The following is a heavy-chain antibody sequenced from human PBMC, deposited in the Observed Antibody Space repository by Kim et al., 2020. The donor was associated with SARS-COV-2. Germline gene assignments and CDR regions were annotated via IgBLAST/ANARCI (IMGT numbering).Heavy chain of an antibody. CDR3: ARVDTAMAFDY. J-gene: IGHJ4*02. CDR1: GGSISSYY. Sequence: SETLSLTCTVSGGSISSYYWSWIRQPPGTGLEWIGYIYYSGSTNYNPSLKSRVTISVDTSKNQFSLKLSSVTAADTAVYYCARVDTAMAFDYWGQGTLVTVSP. V-gene: IGHV4-59*13. CDR2: IYYSGST. D-gene: IGHD5-18*01.